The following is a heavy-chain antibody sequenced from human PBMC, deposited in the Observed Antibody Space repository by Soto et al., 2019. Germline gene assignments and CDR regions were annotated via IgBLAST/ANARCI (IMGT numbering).Heavy chain of an antibody. J-gene: IGHJ5*02. CDR1: GGSISSGDYY. D-gene: IGHD2-15*01. Sequence: PSETLSLTCTVSGGSISSGDYYWSWIRQPPGKGLEWIGYIYYSGSTYYNPSLKSRVTISVDTSKNQFSLKLSSVTAADTAVYYCAREVIVVVVAAIPLGWFDPWRQGTLVTVSS. V-gene: IGHV4-30-4*01. CDR2: IYYSGST. CDR3: AREVIVVVVAAIPLGWFDP.